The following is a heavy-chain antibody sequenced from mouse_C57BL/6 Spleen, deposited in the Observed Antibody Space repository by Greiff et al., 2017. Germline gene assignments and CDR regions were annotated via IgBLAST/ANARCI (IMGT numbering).Heavy chain of an antibody. CDR1: GFTFSNYW. D-gene: IGHD1-1*01. CDR3: TLTTVVATRDYYAMDY. Sequence: EVKLQESGGGLVQPGGSMKLSCVASGFTFSNYWMNWVRQSPEKGLEWVAQIRLKSDNYATHYAESVKGRFTISRDDSKSSVYLQMNNLRAEDTGIYYCTLTTVVATRDYYAMDYWGQGTSGTVSS. J-gene: IGHJ4*01. CDR2: IRLKSDNYAT. V-gene: IGHV6-3*01.